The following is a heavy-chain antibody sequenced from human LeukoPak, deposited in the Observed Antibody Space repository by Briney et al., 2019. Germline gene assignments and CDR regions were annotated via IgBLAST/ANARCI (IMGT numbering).Heavy chain of an antibody. V-gene: IGHV3-30-3*01. J-gene: IGHJ6*02. CDR1: GFTFSSYA. CDR2: ISYDGSNK. D-gene: IGHD2-8*02. CDR3: ARDYLLVSSRDYYGMDV. Sequence: PGRSLRLSCAASGFTFSSYAMHWVRQAPGKGLEWVAVISYDGSNKYYADSVKGRFTISRDNAKNSLYLQMNSLRAEDTAVYYCARDYLLVSSRDYYGMDVWGQGTTVTVSS.